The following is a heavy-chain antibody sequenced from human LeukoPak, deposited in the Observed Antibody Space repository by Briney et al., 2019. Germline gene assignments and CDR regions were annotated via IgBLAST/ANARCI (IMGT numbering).Heavy chain of an antibody. CDR3: ARESIWAGSSWSYVDY. Sequence: ASVKVSCKASGYTFTNYDINWVRQATGQGLEWMGWMNTNSGNTGYAQKFQGRVTMTTDTSTSTAYMELRSLRSDDTAVYYCARESIWAGSSWSYVDYWGQGTLVTVSS. D-gene: IGHD6-13*01. CDR1: GYTFTNYD. CDR2: MNTNSGNT. V-gene: IGHV1-8*01. J-gene: IGHJ4*02.